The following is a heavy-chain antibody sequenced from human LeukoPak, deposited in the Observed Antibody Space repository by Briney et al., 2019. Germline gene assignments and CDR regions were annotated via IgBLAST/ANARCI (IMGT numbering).Heavy chain of an antibody. Sequence: GESLKISCKGSGYSFTSYWIGWVRQMPGKGLEWMGIIYPGDSDTRYSPSFQGQVTISADKSISTAYLQWSSLKASDTAMYYCAGLGIAAAGLPTTNWFDPWGQGTLVTVSS. J-gene: IGHJ5*02. CDR3: AGLGIAAAGLPTTNWFDP. D-gene: IGHD6-13*01. V-gene: IGHV5-51*01. CDR1: GYSFTSYW. CDR2: IYPGDSDT.